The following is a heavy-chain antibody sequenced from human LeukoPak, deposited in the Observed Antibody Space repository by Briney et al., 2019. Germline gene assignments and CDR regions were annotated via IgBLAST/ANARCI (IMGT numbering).Heavy chain of an antibody. D-gene: IGHD6-19*01. V-gene: IGHV3-74*01. CDR2: IEGDGNRI. Sequence: PGGSLRLSCAASGFTLSAYWMHWVRQAPGKGLMWVSRIEGDGNRITYADSVKGRFTISRDNSKNTLYLQMNSLRAEDTAVYYCAREMESSGWYGSRFDYWGQGTLVTVSS. CDR1: GFTLSAYW. J-gene: IGHJ4*02. CDR3: AREMESSGWYGSRFDY.